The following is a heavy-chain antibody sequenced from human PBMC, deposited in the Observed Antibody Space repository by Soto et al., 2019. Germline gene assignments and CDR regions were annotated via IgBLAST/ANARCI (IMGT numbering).Heavy chain of an antibody. Sequence: GGSLRLSCAASGFTFSIYSMNWVRQGPGKGLEWVSSISSSSSYIYYADSVKGRFTISRDNAKNSLYLQMNSLRAEDTAVYYCARPDSSGNYPDAFDIWGQGTMVTVS. CDR2: ISSSSSYI. CDR3: ARPDSSGNYPDAFDI. D-gene: IGHD3-22*01. J-gene: IGHJ3*02. CDR1: GFTFSIYS. V-gene: IGHV3-21*01.